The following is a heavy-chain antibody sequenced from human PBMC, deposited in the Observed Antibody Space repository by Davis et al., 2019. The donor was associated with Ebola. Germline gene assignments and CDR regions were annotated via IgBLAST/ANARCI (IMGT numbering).Heavy chain of an antibody. CDR2: INAGNGNT. CDR3: ARTSIVGTTTTASDI. CDR1: GYSFTSYP. D-gene: IGHD1-26*01. V-gene: IGHV1-3*01. Sequence: AASVKVSCKTSGYSFTSYPIHWVRQAPGRRLEWMGWINAGNGNTKYSQKFQGRVTMTTDTSTSTAYMELRSLRSDDTAVYFCARTSIVGTTTTASDIWGQETKVTVSS. J-gene: IGHJ3*02.